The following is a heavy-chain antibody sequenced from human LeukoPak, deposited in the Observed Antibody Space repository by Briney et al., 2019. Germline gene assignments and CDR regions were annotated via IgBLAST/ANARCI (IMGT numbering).Heavy chain of an antibody. Sequence: GGSLRLSCVASGFIFSNYGMHWVRQAPGKGLEWVAVISYDGSNKFYADSVKGRFTISRDNSKNTLYLQMNSLRAEDTALYYCAKDMTANYAFDIWGQGTMVTVSS. J-gene: IGHJ3*02. V-gene: IGHV3-30*18. CDR2: ISYDGSNK. CDR1: GFIFSNYG. CDR3: AKDMTANYAFDI.